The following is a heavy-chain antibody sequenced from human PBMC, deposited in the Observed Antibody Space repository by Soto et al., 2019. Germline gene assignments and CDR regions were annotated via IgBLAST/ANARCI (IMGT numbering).Heavy chain of an antibody. Sequence: GESLKISCKGSGYSFTSYWIGWVRQMPGKGLEWMGIIYPGDSDTRYSPSFQGQVTISADKSISTAYLQWSSLKASDTATYYCARQDIVVVPAAMSHANLNAFDIWGRGTMVTVSS. CDR1: GYSFTSYW. CDR2: IYPGDSDT. V-gene: IGHV5-51*01. D-gene: IGHD2-2*01. J-gene: IGHJ3*02. CDR3: ARQDIVVVPAAMSHANLNAFDI.